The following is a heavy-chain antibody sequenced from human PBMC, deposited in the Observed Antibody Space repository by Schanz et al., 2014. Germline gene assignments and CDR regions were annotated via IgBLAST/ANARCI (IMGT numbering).Heavy chain of an antibody. CDR2: ITAYNGDT. J-gene: IGHJ4*02. CDR1: GYTLSAYS. Sequence: QVLQVQSGSELKKPGASVKVSCKASGYTLSAYSLHWVRQAPGQGLEWMGWITAYNGDTNYALKLQGRVTITADRSTSTAYIELSSLRSEDTAVYYCARGYGDSPTDFWGQGTLVTVSS. CDR3: ARGYGDSPTDF. D-gene: IGHD4-17*01. V-gene: IGHV1-18*01.